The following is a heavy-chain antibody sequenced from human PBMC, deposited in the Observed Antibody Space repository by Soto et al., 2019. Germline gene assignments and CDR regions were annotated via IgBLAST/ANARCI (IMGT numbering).Heavy chain of an antibody. CDR2: ISYDGSNK. CDR1: GFTFSSYG. J-gene: IGHJ4*02. CDR3: AKETWEPLGELDY. Sequence: GGSLRLSCAASGFTFSSYGMHWVRQAPGKGLEWVAVISYDGSNKYYADSVKGRFTISRDNSKNTLYLQMNSLRAEDTAVYYCAKETWEPLGELDYWGQGTLVTVSS. V-gene: IGHV3-30*18. D-gene: IGHD1-26*01.